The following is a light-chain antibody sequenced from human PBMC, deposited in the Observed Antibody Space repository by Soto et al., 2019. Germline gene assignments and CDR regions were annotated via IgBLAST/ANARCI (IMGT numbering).Light chain of an antibody. CDR1: SSDVGGYNY. V-gene: IGLV2-8*01. CDR2: EVS. J-gene: IGLJ2*01. Sequence: ALTQPPSASGSPGQSVTISCTGTSSDVGGYNYVSWYQQHPGKAPKLMIYEVSKRPSGVPDRFSGSKSGNTASLTVSGLQAEDEADYYCSSYAGSNNFGVFGGGTKVTVL. CDR3: SSYAGSNNFGV.